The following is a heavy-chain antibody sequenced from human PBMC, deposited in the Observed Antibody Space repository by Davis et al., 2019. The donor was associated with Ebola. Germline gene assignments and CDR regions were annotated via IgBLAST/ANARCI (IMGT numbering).Heavy chain of an antibody. D-gene: IGHD1/OR15-1a*01. J-gene: IGHJ6*02. V-gene: IGHV5-51*01. Sequence: GESLKISCKGSGYSFTSYWIGWVRQLPGKGLEWMGIIYPGDSDTRYSPSFQGQVTISADKSISTAYLQWSSLKASDTAMYYCARVNTENYYYYGMDVWGQGTTVTVSS. CDR3: ARVNTENYYYYGMDV. CDR1: GYSFTSYW. CDR2: IYPGDSDT.